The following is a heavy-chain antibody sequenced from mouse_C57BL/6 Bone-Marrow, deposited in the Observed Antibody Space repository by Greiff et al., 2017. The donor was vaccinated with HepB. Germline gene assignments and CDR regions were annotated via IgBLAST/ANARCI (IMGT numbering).Heavy chain of an antibody. D-gene: IGHD1-1*01. Sequence: EVLLVESGAELVRPGASVKLSCTASGFNIKDDYMHGVKQRPEQGLEWIGWIDPENGDTEYASKFQGKATITADTSSNTAYLQLSSLTSGDTAVYYCTMGSSYDYYAMDYWGRGTSVTVSA. V-gene: IGHV14-4*01. CDR2: IDPENGDT. CDR3: TMGSSYDYYAMDY. CDR1: GFNIKDDY. J-gene: IGHJ4*01.